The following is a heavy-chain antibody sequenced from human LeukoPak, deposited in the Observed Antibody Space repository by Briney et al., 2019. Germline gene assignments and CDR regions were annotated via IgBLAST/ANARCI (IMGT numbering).Heavy chain of an antibody. J-gene: IGHJ4*02. V-gene: IGHV3-30-3*01. D-gene: IGHD3-22*01. Sequence: GGSLRLSCAASGFTFSSYAMHRVRQAPGKGLEWVAVISYDGSNKYYADSVKGRFTISRDNSKNTLYLQMNSLRAEDTAVYYCARDKGSSGYPNFDYWGQGTLVTVSS. CDR3: ARDKGSSGYPNFDY. CDR2: ISYDGSNK. CDR1: GFTFSSYA.